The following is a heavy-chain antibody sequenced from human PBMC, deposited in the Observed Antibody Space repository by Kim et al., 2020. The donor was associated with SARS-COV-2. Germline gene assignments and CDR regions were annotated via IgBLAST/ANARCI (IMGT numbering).Heavy chain of an antibody. CDR2: ISYDGSDK. CDR3: ANFPAGDFDY. J-gene: IGHJ4*02. Sequence: GSLRLSCAASGFTFRNYGMHWVRQAPGKGLEWVAFISYDGSDKYFADSVKGRFTIARDNSKNTLFLQMNGLRAEDTAVYYCANFPAGDFDYWGQGTLVTVSS. CDR1: GFTFRNYG. V-gene: IGHV3-30*18.